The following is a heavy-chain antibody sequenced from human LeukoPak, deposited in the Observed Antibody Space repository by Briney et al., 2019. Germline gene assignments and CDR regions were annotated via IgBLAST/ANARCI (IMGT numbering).Heavy chain of an antibody. CDR2: TYPGGGS. J-gene: IGHJ6*03. Sequence: GGSLRLSCAASGFIVKINYMTWVRQAPGKGLEWVSVTYPGGGSYYADSVKGRFIISRDDSKNTLYLQMNSLRAEDTAVYYCAKGVRGVITSYYYYYMDVWGKGTTVTVSS. V-gene: IGHV3-53*01. CDR3: AKGVRGVITSYYYYYMDV. D-gene: IGHD3-10*01. CDR1: GFIVKINY.